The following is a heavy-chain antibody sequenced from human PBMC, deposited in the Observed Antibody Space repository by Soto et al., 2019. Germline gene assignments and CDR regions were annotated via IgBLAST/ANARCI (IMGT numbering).Heavy chain of an antibody. CDR1: GFTFSTYW. J-gene: IGHJ6*02. CDR3: VRLKGGSV. Sequence: GGSLRLSCAASGFTFSTYWMHWVRQAPEKGLVWVSRINTDGSSTSYADSVKGRFTISRDNAKNTLYLQMNSLRAEDTAVYYCVRLKGGSVWGQGTTVTVSS. D-gene: IGHD2-15*01. V-gene: IGHV3-74*01. CDR2: INTDGSST.